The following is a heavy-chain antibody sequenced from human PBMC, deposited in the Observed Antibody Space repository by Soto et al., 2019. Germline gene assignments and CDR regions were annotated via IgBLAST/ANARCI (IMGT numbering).Heavy chain of an antibody. J-gene: IGHJ4*02. D-gene: IGHD3-10*01. CDR1: GFTFSSYN. CDR3: ARDHYGSGNYYFDY. V-gene: IGHV3-21*01. CDR2: ISSSSSYI. Sequence: GGSLRLSCAASGFTFSSYNMNWVRQAPGKGLEWVSSISSSSSYIYYADSVKGRFTISRDNAKNSLYLQMNSLRAEDTAVYYCARDHYGSGNYYFDYWGQGTLVTVSS.